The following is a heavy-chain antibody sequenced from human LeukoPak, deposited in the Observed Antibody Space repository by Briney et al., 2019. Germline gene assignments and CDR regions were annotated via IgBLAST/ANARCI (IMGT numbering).Heavy chain of an antibody. CDR1: GDSISSGDYY. J-gene: IGHJ4*02. D-gene: IGHD6-13*01. CDR3: ARVREATIAPFFDY. Sequence: KAAETLSLTCTVSGDSISSGDYYWTWIRQHPGKGLEWIGCIYFSGSTYYNLSLKSRAIISADTSKNHFSLKLSSVTAADTAEYYCARVREATIAPFFDYWGQGILVTVSS. CDR2: IYFSGST. V-gene: IGHV4-31*03.